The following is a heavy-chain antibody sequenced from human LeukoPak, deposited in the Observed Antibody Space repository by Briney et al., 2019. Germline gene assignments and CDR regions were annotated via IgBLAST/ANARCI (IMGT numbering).Heavy chain of an antibody. CDR2: ISGSGGST. CDR1: GFTFSSYA. CDR3: ARDGQTRYYDFWSGYPRVLDV. V-gene: IGHV3-23*01. J-gene: IGHJ6*02. Sequence: GGSLRLSCAASGFTFSSYAMSWVRQAPGKGLEWVSAISGSGGSTYYADSVKGRFTISRDNSKNTLYLQMNSLRAEDTAVYYCARDGQTRYYDFWSGYPRVLDVWGQGTTVTVSS. D-gene: IGHD3-3*01.